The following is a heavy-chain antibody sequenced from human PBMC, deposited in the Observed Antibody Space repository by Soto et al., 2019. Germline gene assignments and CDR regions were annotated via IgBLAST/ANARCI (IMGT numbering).Heavy chain of an antibody. J-gene: IGHJ6*02. CDR2: INPNSGGT. V-gene: IGHV1-2*02. D-gene: IGHD2-8*01. CDR1: GYTFTGYY. Sequence: ASVKVSCKASGYTFTGYYMHWVRQAPGQGLEWMGWINPNSGGTNYAQKFQGRVTMTRDTSISTAYMELSRLRSDDTAVYYCARDIESVTAKHFFYYYAMDVWGQGTTVTVSS. CDR3: ARDIESVTAKHFFYYYAMDV.